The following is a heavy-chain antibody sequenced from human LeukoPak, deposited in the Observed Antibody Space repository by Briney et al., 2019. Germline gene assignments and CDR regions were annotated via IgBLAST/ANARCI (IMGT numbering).Heavy chain of an antibody. D-gene: IGHD4-11*01. CDR1: GVSISSGGYY. CDR3: ARGPVRDYSNY. J-gene: IGHJ4*02. CDR2: IYYSGST. V-gene: IGHV4-31*03. Sequence: KPSETLSLTCTVSGVSISSGGYYLSWIRQPPGKGLEWIGYIYYSGSTYYNPSLKSRLTISLDTSNNQFSLKLSSVTAADTAVYYCARGPVRDYSNYWGQGTLVTVSS.